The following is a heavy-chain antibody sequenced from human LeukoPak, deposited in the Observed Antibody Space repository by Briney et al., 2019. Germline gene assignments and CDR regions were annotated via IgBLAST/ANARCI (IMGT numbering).Heavy chain of an antibody. CDR1: RGTFSNYA. CDR3: ARAAGVGATGNDY. V-gene: IGHV1-69*13. CDR2: IIPIFGTA. Sequence: SVKVSCKASRGTFSNYAISWVRQAPGQGLEWMGGIIPIFGTANYAQKFQGRVTITADESTSTAYMELSSLRSEDTAVYYCARAAGVGATGNDYWGQGTLVAVSS. J-gene: IGHJ4*02. D-gene: IGHD1-26*01.